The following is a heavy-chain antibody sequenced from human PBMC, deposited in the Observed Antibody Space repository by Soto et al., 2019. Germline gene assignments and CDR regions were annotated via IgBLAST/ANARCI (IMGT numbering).Heavy chain of an antibody. Sequence: QVQLVESGGGVVQPGTSLRLSCAASGFTFSTYGMHWVRRAPGKGLDWVALIWYDGSRTHYAESVKGRFTISRDNSKNTLLLQMNSLRVEDTAVYYCAREQIGVAGSTYDYWGQGTLVTVSS. J-gene: IGHJ4*02. CDR1: GFTFSTYG. V-gene: IGHV3-33*01. CDR3: AREQIGVAGSTYDY. D-gene: IGHD6-19*01. CDR2: IWYDGSRT.